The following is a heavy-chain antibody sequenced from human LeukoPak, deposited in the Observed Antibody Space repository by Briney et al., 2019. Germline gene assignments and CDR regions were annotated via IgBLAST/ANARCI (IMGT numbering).Heavy chain of an antibody. CDR3: ARVTGYCSSTSCFDHGMDV. D-gene: IGHD2-2*01. J-gene: IGHJ6*02. CDR2: INSDGSST. Sequence: GGSLRLSCAASGFTFSSYWMHWVRQAPGKGLVWVSRINSDGSSTSYADSVKGRFTISRDNAKNTLYLQMNSLRAEDTAVYYCARVTGYCSSTSCFDHGMDVWGQGTTVTVSS. CDR1: GFTFSSYW. V-gene: IGHV3-74*01.